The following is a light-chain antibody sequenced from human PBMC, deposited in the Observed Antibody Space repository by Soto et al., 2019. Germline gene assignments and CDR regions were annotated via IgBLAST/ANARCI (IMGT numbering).Light chain of an antibody. CDR1: QSVRKY. J-gene: IGKJ1*01. Sequence: DLQMTQSPSSLSASVGDRITINCRASQSVRKYLNWYQHKLGKAPELLIYAAFSLYSGVPSRFSGSGSGTYVTLTISNLQPEESASYYGQQTYSSPGTFGQGTKVEIK. CDR2: AAF. V-gene: IGKV1-39*01. CDR3: QQTYSSPGT.